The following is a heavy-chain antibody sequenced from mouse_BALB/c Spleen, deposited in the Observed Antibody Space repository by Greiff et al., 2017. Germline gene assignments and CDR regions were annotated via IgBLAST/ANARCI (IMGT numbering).Heavy chain of an antibody. V-gene: IGHV3-6*02. CDR2: ISYDGSN. CDR3: ARDGYYPFAY. D-gene: IGHD2-3*01. CDR1: GYSITSGYY. Sequence: EVQLQQSGPGLVKPSQSLSLTCSVTGYSITSGYYWNWIRQFPGNKLEWMGYISYDGSNNYNPSLKNRISITRDTSKNQFFLKLNSVTTEDTATYYCARDGYYPFAYWGQGTLVTVS. J-gene: IGHJ3*01.